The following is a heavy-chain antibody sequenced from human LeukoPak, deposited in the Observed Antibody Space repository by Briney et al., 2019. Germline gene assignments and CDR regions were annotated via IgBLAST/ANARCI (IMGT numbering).Heavy chain of an antibody. CDR1: GGTFSSSA. CDR2: LIPIFGAA. V-gene: IGHV1-69*05. CDR3: ARDLSLYDTPLDAFDI. D-gene: IGHD3-9*01. J-gene: IGHJ3*02. Sequence: ASVKVSCKASGGTFSSSAISWVRQAPGQGLEWMGGLIPIFGAANYAQKFQGRVTITTDESTSTAYMELSSLRSEDTAVYYCARDLSLYDTPLDAFDIWGQGTMVTVSS.